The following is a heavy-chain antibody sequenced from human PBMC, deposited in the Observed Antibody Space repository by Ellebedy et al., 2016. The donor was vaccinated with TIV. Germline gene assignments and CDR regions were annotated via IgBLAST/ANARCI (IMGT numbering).Heavy chain of an antibody. CDR3: AKELHVDSAY. J-gene: IGHJ4*02. D-gene: IGHD5-18*01. Sequence: GESLKISCAASGFTFSSFGMHWVRQAPGKGLGWVAAIYYDGNNKYYGDSVKGRVPISRDTSKNTLALQMNSLRGDDTAVYYCAKELHVDSAYWGQGTLVTVSS. CDR2: IYYDGNNK. CDR1: GFTFSSFG. V-gene: IGHV3-30*18.